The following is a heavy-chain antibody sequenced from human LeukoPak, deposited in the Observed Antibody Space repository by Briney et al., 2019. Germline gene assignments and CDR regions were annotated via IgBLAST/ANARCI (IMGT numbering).Heavy chain of an antibody. CDR1: GTSVSSNY. CDR2: IYSGGST. J-gene: IGHJ4*02. Sequence: GGSLRLSCAASGTSVSSNYMTWVRQAPGKGLEWVSVIYSGGSTYYADSVKGRFIISRDNSKDTLYLQMNSLRAEDSAVYYCARTKGGSYWERFDYWGQGTLVTVSS. D-gene: IGHD1-26*01. CDR3: ARTKGGSYWERFDY. V-gene: IGHV3-66*01.